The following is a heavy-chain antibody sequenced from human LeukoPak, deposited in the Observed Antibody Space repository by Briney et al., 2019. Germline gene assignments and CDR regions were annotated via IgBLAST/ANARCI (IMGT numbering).Heavy chain of an antibody. Sequence: SETLSLTCTVSGGSISGYYWSWIRQPLGKGLECIGYIYYSGSTDCNPSLKSRVTTSLDTSKNQFSLRLSSVTAADTAVYYCARLVSGGGYFDYWGQGTLVTVSS. CDR3: ARLVSGGGYFDY. D-gene: IGHD6-19*01. CDR1: GGSISGYY. CDR2: IYYSGST. J-gene: IGHJ4*02. V-gene: IGHV4-59*08.